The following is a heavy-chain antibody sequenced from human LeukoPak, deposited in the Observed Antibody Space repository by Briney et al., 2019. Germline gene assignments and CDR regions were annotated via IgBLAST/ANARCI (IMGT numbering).Heavy chain of an antibody. J-gene: IGHJ4*02. CDR3: ARGYSSGWSLMPDY. V-gene: IGHV4-59*01. CDR2: IYYSGST. CDR1: RGSISSYY. Sequence: SETLSLPCTVSRGSISSYYWSWIRQPPGKGLEWIGYIYYSGSTNYNPSLKSRVTISVDTSKNQFSLKLSSVTAADTAVYYCARGYSSGWSLMPDYWGQGTLVTVSS. D-gene: IGHD6-19*01.